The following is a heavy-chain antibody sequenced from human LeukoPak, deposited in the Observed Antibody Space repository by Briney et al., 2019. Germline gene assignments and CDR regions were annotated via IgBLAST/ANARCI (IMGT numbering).Heavy chain of an antibody. CDR1: GGSISSYY. D-gene: IGHD1-26*01. Sequence: SETLSLTCTVSGGSISSYYWSWIRQPPGKGLEWIGYIYYSGSTNYNPSLKSRVTISVDTSKNQFSLKLSSVTAADTAVYYCARQYGIDVGYFDYWGQGTLVTVSS. V-gene: IGHV4-59*08. CDR2: IYYSGST. J-gene: IGHJ4*02. CDR3: ARQYGIDVGYFDY.